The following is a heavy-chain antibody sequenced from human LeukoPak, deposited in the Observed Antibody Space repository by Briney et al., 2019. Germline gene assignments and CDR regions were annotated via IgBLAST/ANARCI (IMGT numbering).Heavy chain of an antibody. J-gene: IGHJ4*02. Sequence: GGSLRLSCAASGFTFSNYWMGWARQAPGKGLERVANIKQDGSEKYYVDSVKGRFTISRDNAKKSLYLQMNSLRAEDTAVYYCARDKSVGATPFDYWGQGTLVTVSS. V-gene: IGHV3-7*05. CDR3: ARDKSVGATPFDY. CDR1: GFTFSNYW. D-gene: IGHD1-26*01. CDR2: IKQDGSEK.